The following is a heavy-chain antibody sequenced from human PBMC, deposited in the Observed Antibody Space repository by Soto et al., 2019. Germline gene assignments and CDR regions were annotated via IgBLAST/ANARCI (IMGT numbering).Heavy chain of an antibody. D-gene: IGHD1-7*01. CDR1: GYTFTTSG. Sequence: QVQLVQSGGEVKKPGASVKVSCKASGYTFTTSGVSWVRQAPGQGLEWMGWVSGYNGNTKYEEKFNDRVTMTTDTSTSTAYLELRSLTTDDTAVYYCARAGELPYYYSGMDVWGQGTTVIVSS. V-gene: IGHV1-18*01. J-gene: IGHJ6*02. CDR3: ARAGELPYYYSGMDV. CDR2: VSGYNGNT.